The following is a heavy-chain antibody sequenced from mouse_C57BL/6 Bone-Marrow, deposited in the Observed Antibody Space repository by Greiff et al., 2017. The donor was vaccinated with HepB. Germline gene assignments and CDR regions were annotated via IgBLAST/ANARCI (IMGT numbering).Heavy chain of an antibody. V-gene: IGHV1-74*01. CDR3: AMGASGYGSPHWYFNV. Sequence: QVQLQQPGAELVKPGASVKVSCKASGYTFTSYWMHWVKQRPGQGLEWIGRIHPSDSDTNYNQKFKGKATLTVNKSSSTAYMQLSSLTSEDSAVYYCAMGASGYGSPHWYFNVWGTGTTVTVSS. D-gene: IGHD1-1*01. CDR1: GYTFTSYW. CDR2: IHPSDSDT. J-gene: IGHJ1*03.